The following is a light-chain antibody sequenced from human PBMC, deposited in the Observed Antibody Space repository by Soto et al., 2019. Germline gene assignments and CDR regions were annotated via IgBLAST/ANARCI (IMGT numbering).Light chain of an antibody. CDR1: QSISSW. Sequence: DIQMTQSPSTLSASVGDRVTITCRASQSISSWLAWYQQKPGKAPKLLIYKTSSLESGVPSRFSGSRSGTEFTLTISSLQPDDFATYFCQQYNSYSGTFGQGTKADIK. CDR3: QQYNSYSGT. CDR2: KTS. V-gene: IGKV1-5*03. J-gene: IGKJ1*01.